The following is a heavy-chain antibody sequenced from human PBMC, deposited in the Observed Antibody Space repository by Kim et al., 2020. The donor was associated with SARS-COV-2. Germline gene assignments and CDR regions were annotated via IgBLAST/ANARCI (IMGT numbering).Heavy chain of an antibody. D-gene: IGHD3-3*01. J-gene: IGHJ5*02. CDR2: IYYSGST. CDR1: GGSISSSRYC. CDR3: AGLQFTRITIFGVVEKGNFFDL. Sequence: SETLSLTCTVSGGSISSSRYCWGWLRQPPGKGREWIGSIYYSGSTYYNPSLKSRATITDDTSKNQFLLKLSPVTAAETVVYYSAGLQFTRITIFGVVEKGNFFDLWGQGTLVPVSS. V-gene: IGHV4-39*01.